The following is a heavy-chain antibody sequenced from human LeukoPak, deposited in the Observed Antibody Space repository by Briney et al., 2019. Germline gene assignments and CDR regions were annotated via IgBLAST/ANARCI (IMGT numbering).Heavy chain of an antibody. D-gene: IGHD3-10*01. J-gene: IGHJ4*02. Sequence: GGSLRLSCAASGFTFTSYGMHCVRQAPGKGLEWVALITYDGYYKYYSDSVKGRFTISSDTSKNTMYLQMNSLRAEDTAVYYCARDLSPVVRASPMGYWGQGTLVTVSS. CDR3: ARDLSPVVRASPMGY. CDR2: ITYDGYYK. V-gene: IGHV3-30*03. CDR1: GFTFTSYG.